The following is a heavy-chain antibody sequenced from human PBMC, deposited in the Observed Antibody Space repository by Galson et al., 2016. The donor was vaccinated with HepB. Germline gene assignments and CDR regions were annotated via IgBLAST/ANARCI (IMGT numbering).Heavy chain of an antibody. J-gene: IGHJ6*02. CDR2: MYYGGSA. Sequence: TLSLTCAVSGDSMNTVDCAWTWIRRPPGKDLEWIGHMYYGGSAFYSPSLRGRVTMSMDRSRNQFSLKLSSVTAADTAVYYCARDRLGGTTKYLYYGMDVWGQGTTVTVSS. CDR3: ARDRLGGTTKYLYYGMDV. CDR1: GDSMNTVDCA. V-gene: IGHV4-30-2*01. D-gene: IGHD1-26*01.